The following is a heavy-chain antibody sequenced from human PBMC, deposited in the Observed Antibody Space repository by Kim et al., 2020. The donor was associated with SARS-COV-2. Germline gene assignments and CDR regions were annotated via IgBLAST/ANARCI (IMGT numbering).Heavy chain of an antibody. J-gene: IGHJ4*02. CDR3: APREWFKGVEY. CDR1: GGSISSTNHY. D-gene: IGHD3-3*01. Sequence: SETLSLTCTVSGGSISSTNHYWGWIRQPPGKGLEWIGSIYYSGSTYYNPSLNSRVTISVDTSKNQFSLKLSSVTASDTAVYNCAPREWFKGVEYWGQGTLVSVSS. CDR2: IYYSGST. V-gene: IGHV4-39*01.